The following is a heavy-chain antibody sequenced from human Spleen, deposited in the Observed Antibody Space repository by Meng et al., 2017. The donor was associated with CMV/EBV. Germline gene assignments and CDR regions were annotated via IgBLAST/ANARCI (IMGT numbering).Heavy chain of an antibody. Sequence: GESLKISCAASGFTFTTYNINWVRQAPGKGLEWVANIKQDGSEKYYVDSVKGRFTISRDNAKNTQYLQMNSLRAEDTAVYYCARQYSSSWYGTDYFDYWGQGTLVTVSS. CDR2: IKQDGSEK. V-gene: IGHV3-7*01. CDR3: ARQYSSSWYGTDYFDY. CDR1: GFTFTTYN. J-gene: IGHJ4*02. D-gene: IGHD6-13*01.